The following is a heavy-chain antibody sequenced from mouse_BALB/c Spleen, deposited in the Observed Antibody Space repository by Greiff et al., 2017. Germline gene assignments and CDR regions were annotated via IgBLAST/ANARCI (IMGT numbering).Heavy chain of an antibody. J-gene: IGHJ2*01. Sequence: EVQGVESGGGLVQPGGSLKLSCAASGFTFSSYGMSWVRQTPDKRLELVATINSNGGSTYYPDSVKGRFTISRDNAKNTLYLQMSSLKSEDTAMYYCARAYYRYNYFDYWGQGTTLTVSS. D-gene: IGHD2-14*01. V-gene: IGHV5-6-3*01. CDR2: INSNGGST. CDR1: GFTFSSYG. CDR3: ARAYYRYNYFDY.